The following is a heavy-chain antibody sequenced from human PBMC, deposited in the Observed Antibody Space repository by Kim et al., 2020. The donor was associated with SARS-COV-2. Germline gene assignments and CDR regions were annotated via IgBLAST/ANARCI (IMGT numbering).Heavy chain of an antibody. D-gene: IGHD6-13*01. V-gene: IGHV3-43*02. Sequence: GGSLRLSCAASGLTFDDYAMHWVRQAPGKGLEWVSLISGDGGSTYYADSVKGRFTISRDNSKNSLYLQMNSLRTEDTALYYCAKDPVSSWYVGLFDYWGQGTLVTVSS. CDR2: ISGDGGST. CDR3: AKDPVSSWYVGLFDY. CDR1: GLTFDDYA. J-gene: IGHJ4*02.